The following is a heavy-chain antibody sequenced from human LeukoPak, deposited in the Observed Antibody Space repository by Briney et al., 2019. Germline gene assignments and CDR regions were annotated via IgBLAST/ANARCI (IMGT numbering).Heavy chain of an antibody. V-gene: IGHV3-23*01. D-gene: IGHD3-22*01. CDR2: NSGSGGST. J-gene: IGHJ4*02. CDR1: GFTFSSYA. Sequence: GGSLRLSCAASGFTFSSYAMSWVRQAPGKGLEWVSANSGSGGSTYYADSVKGRFTISRDNSKNTLYLQMNSLRAEDTAVYYCAKDQGRTYYDSSGYVDYWGQGTLVTVSS. CDR3: AKDQGRTYYDSSGYVDY.